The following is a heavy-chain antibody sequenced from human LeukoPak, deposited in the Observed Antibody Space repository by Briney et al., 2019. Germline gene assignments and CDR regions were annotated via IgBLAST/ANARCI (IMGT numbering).Heavy chain of an antibody. J-gene: IGHJ6*03. CDR1: GGSISSGSYY. CDR3: ARTHDLEWLSSPYYYYYMDV. D-gene: IGHD3-3*01. Sequence: SETLSLTCTVSGGSISSGSYYWSWIRQPAGKGLEWIGRIYTSGSTNYNPSLKSRVTILVDTSKNQFSLKLSSVTAADTAVYYCARTHDLEWLSSPYYYYYMDVWGKGTTVTVSS. CDR2: IYTSGST. V-gene: IGHV4-61*02.